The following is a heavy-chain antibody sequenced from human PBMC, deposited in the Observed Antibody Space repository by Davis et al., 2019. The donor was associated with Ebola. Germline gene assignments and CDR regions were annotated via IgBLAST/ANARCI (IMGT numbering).Heavy chain of an antibody. V-gene: IGHV3-21*01. CDR2: ISSSSSYI. CDR1: GFTFSSYA. Sequence: GESLKISCAASGFTFSSYAMSWVRQAPGKGLEWVASISSSSSYIYYADSVKGRFTISRDIAKNSLYLQMNSLRAEDTAVYYCASSLVFGVVWYGMDVWGQGTTVTVSS. CDR3: ASSLVFGVVWYGMDV. J-gene: IGHJ6*02. D-gene: IGHD3-3*01.